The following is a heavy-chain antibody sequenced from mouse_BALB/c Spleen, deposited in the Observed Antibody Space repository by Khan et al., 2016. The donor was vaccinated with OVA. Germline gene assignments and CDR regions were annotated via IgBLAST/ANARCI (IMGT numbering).Heavy chain of an antibody. D-gene: IGHD1-1*01. V-gene: IGHV1-7*01. CDR3: TNHGSSSAWFTY. J-gene: IGHJ3*01. CDR2: INPSTDYT. CDR1: GYTFTSYW. Sequence: QVRLQQSGAELAKPGASVKMSCKASGYTFTSYWMHWVKQRPGQGLEWIGYINPSTDYTEYKKKFKDKATLNADKSSSTAYMQLPSLTSEDSAVYYCTNHGSSSAWFTYWGQGTLVTVAA.